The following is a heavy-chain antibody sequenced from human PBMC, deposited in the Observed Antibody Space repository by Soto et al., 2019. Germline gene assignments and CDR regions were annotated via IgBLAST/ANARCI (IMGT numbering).Heavy chain of an antibody. D-gene: IGHD2-2*01. CDR1: GFRFSSYG. CDR3: AKDRVIQLLPIWPDP. CDR2: VSSDGNNK. V-gene: IGHV3-30*18. Sequence: PGGSLRLSCAASGFRFSSYGMHWVRQAPGKGLEWVAFVSSDGNNKYYADSVKGRFTISRDNSKSTMFLQVDSLRVDDTAIYYRAKDRVIQLLPIWPDPWGQGTLVTVSS. J-gene: IGHJ5*02.